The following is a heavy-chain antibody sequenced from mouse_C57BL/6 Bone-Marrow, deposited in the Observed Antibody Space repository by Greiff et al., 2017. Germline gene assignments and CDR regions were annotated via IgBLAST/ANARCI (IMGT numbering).Heavy chain of an antibody. V-gene: IGHV5-6*01. D-gene: IGHD1-1*01. CDR2: ISSGGSYT. CDR1: GFTFSSYG. J-gene: IGHJ2*01. Sequence: EVQGVESGGDLVKPGGSLKLSCAASGFTFSSYGMSWVRQTPDKRLAWVATISSGGSYTYYPASVKGRFTISRDNAKNTLYLQMSSLKSEDTAMYYCARLPITTVVGFDYWGQGTTLTVSS. CDR3: ARLPITTVVGFDY.